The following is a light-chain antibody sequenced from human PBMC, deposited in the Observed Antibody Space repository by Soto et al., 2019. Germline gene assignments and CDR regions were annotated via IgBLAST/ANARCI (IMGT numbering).Light chain of an antibody. CDR1: QDISTW. CDR2: VAS. CDR3: QQASSRTLT. Sequence: DIQMTQSPSSVSASVGDRVTITCRANQDISTWLAWYQQKPGKAPKLLISVASTLQSGVPLRFSGSRSVTHFTLTISSLQPEDFATYYCQQASSRTLTFGGGTKVEIK. J-gene: IGKJ4*01. V-gene: IGKV1-12*01.